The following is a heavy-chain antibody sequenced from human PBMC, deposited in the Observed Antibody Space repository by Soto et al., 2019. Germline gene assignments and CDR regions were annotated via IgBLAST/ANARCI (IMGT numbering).Heavy chain of an antibody. V-gene: IGHV2-5*02. CDR3: AHRTPTVTWWFDA. CDR1: GFSLTTRGVG. J-gene: IGHJ5*02. D-gene: IGHD5-12*01. Sequence: QITLKESGPTLVKPTQTLTLTCTFSGFSLTTRGVGVGWIRQPPGKALEWVVIIYWDDGKRYSPSLKSRLTFNKDSANIHVIRTMTNMDAADTATYSCAHRTPTVTWWFDAWGQGTLVTVSA. CDR2: IYWDDGK.